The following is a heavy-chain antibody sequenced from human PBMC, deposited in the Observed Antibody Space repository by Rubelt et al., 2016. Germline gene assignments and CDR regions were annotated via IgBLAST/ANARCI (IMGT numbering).Heavy chain of an antibody. V-gene: IGHV3-43*02. J-gene: IGHJ4*02. CDR3: ANQESRGTAMVL. CDR2: ISGDGGST. Sequence: GGSLRLSCAASGFTFDDYAMHWVRQAPGKGLEWVSLISGDGGSTYYADSVKGRFTISRDNSKNSLYLQMNSLRTEDTALYYCANQESRGTAMVLWGQGTLVTVSS. CDR1: GFTFDDYA. D-gene: IGHD5-18*01.